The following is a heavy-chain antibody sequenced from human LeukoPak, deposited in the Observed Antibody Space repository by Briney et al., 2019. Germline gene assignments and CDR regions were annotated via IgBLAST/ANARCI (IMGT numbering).Heavy chain of an antibody. J-gene: IGHJ1*01. V-gene: IGHV4-61*02. D-gene: IGHD2-21*01. CDR3: ASALFPWAEYFQH. CDR1: GGSISSGSYY. Sequence: SSETLSLTCTVSGGSISSGSYYWSWIRQPAGKGLEWIGRTYTSGSGNYNPSLKSRVTISVDTSKNQFSLNLSSVTAADTAVYYCASALFPWAEYFQHWGQGTLVTVSS. CDR2: TYTSGSG.